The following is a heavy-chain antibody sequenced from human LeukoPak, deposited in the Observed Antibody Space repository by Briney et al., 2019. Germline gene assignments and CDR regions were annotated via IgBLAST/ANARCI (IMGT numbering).Heavy chain of an antibody. J-gene: IGHJ3*02. D-gene: IGHD3-22*01. Sequence: ASVKVSCKASGFTFTSSAVQWVRQARGQRLEWIGWIVVGSGNTNYAQKFQGRVTITADESTSAAYMELSSLRSEDTAVYYCARDFSVPYYYDSSGSDAFDIWGQGTMVTVSS. CDR2: IVVGSGNT. CDR1: GFTFTSSA. V-gene: IGHV1-58*01. CDR3: ARDFSVPYYYDSSGSDAFDI.